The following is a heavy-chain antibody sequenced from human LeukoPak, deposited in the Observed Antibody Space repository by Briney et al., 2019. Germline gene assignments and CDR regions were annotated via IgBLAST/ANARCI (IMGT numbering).Heavy chain of an antibody. CDR1: GISISNHE. CDR2: ISSSGSTQ. CDR3: ARTDCSGNSCYSYYDY. D-gene: IGHD2-15*01. Sequence: PGGSLRLSCAAPGISISNHEINWVRQAPGKGLEWVAYISSSGSTQYYLDSVQGRFTVSRDNAKNSLILQMDSLSADDTAVYYCARTDCSGNSCYSYYDYWGPGSLVTVSS. J-gene: IGHJ4*02. V-gene: IGHV3-48*03.